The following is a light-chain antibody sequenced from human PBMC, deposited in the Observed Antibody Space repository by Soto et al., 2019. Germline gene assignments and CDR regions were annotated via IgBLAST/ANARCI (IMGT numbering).Light chain of an antibody. V-gene: IGLV1-40*01. Sequence: QSVLTQPPSVSGAPGQRVSVPCTGSSCNIGAGYDVYWQWQLPGSAPIVLICDNIGRPSGVPDRISDSKSDTSPSLAFTGLQAEDEADYYCCSYAGSYTSLFGTGTKLTVL. CDR2: DNI. J-gene: IGLJ1*01. CDR1: SCNIGAGYD. CDR3: CSYAGSYTSL.